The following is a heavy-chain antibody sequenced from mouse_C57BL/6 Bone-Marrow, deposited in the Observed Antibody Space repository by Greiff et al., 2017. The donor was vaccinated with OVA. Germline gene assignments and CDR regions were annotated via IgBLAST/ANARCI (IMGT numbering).Heavy chain of an antibody. CDR2: ISYDGSN. D-gene: IGHD4-1*01. V-gene: IGHV3-6*01. Sequence: EVQLKESGPGLVKPSQSLSLTCSVTGYSITSGYYWNWIRQFPGNKLEWMGYISYDGSNNYNPSLKNRISITRDTSKNQFFLKLNSVTTEDTATYYCAREEDWDYFDYWGQGTTLTVSS. J-gene: IGHJ2*01. CDR1: GYSITSGYY. CDR3: AREEDWDYFDY.